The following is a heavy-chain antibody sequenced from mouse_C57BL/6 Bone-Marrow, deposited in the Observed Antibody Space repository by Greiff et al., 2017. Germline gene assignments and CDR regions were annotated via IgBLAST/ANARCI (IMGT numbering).Heavy chain of an antibody. Sequence: EVQVVESGGGLVQPGGSLKLSCAASGFTFSDYYMYWVRQTPEKRLEWVAYISNGGGSTYYPDTVKGRFTISRDNAKNTLYLQMSRLKSEDTDMYYCARRTELYAMDYWGQGTSVTVSS. J-gene: IGHJ4*01. V-gene: IGHV5-12*01. CDR1: GFTFSDYY. CDR2: ISNGGGST. CDR3: ARRTELYAMDY.